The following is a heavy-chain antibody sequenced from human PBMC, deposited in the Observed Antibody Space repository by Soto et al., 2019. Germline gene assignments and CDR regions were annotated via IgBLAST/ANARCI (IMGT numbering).Heavy chain of an antibody. J-gene: IGHJ3*02. CDR2: ISSSSSYI. D-gene: IGHD3-22*01. CDR1: GFTFSSYS. Sequence: EVQLVESGGGLVKPGGSLRLSCAASGFTFSSYSMNWVRQAPGKGLEWVSSISSSSSYIYYADSVKGRFTISRDNAKNSLYLQMNSLRAEDTAVYCCARGYHYYDSSGYDKWDAFDIWGQGTMVTVSS. CDR3: ARGYHYYDSSGYDKWDAFDI. V-gene: IGHV3-21*01.